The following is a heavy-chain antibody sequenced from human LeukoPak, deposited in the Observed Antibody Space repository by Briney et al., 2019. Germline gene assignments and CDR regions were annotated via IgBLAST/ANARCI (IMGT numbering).Heavy chain of an antibody. CDR2: IYYSGST. Sequence: SETLSLTCTVSGGSISSSSYYWGWIRQPPGKGLEWIGSIYYSGSTYYNPSLKSRVTISVDTSKNQFSLKLSSVTAAGTAVYYCAGFYDFWSGYRRSDYWGQGTLVTVSS. CDR1: GGSISSSSYY. J-gene: IGHJ4*02. D-gene: IGHD3-3*01. V-gene: IGHV4-39*01. CDR3: AGFYDFWSGYRRSDY.